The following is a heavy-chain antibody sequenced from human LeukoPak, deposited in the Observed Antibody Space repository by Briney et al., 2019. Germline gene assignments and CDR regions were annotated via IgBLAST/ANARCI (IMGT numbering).Heavy chain of an antibody. V-gene: IGHV3-48*03. CDR3: ARDTPYKYYYDSSGSHDY. Sequence: GGSLRLSCAASGFTFSSYEMNWVRQAPGKGLDWVSYISSSGSTIYYADSVKGRFTISRDNAKNSLYLQMNSLRAEDTAVYYCARDTPYKYYYDSSGSHDYWGQGTLVTVSS. CDR2: ISSSGSTI. J-gene: IGHJ4*02. CDR1: GFTFSSYE. D-gene: IGHD3-22*01.